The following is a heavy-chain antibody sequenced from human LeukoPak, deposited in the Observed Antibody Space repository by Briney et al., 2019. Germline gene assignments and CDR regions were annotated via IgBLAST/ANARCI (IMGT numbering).Heavy chain of an antibody. J-gene: IGHJ4*02. V-gene: IGHV3-9*01. CDR1: GFTFDDYA. CDR3: AKGDLTGPEDY. CDR2: ISWNSGSI. Sequence: GGSLRLSCATSGFTFDDYAMHWVRQAPGKGLEWVSGISWNSGSIGYADSVKGRFTISRDNAKNSLYLQMNSLRAEDTALYYCAKGDLTGPEDYWGQGTLVTVSS. D-gene: IGHD3-16*01.